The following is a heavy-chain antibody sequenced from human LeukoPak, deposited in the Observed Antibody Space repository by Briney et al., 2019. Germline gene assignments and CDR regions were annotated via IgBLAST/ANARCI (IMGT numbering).Heavy chain of an antibody. J-gene: IGHJ4*02. Sequence: QTGGSLRLSCTASGFTFNSYSMTWFRQAPGKGLEWVSGISWNSGSIGYADSVKGRFTISRDNAKNSLYLQMNSLRAEDTALYYCAKEVASGSYYPRCFDYWGQGTLVTVSS. CDR3: AKEVASGSYYPRCFDY. CDR2: ISWNSGSI. V-gene: IGHV3-9*01. CDR1: GFTFNSYS. D-gene: IGHD1-26*01.